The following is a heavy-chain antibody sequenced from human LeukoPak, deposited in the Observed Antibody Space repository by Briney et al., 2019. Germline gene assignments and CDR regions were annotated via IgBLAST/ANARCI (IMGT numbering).Heavy chain of an antibody. D-gene: IGHD5-12*01. CDR2: IIPIFGTA. CDR3: ARSIVATVEMFDY. J-gene: IGHJ4*02. V-gene: IGHV1-69*01. Sequence: SVKVSCKASGGTFSSYAISWVRQAPGQGLEWMGGIIPIFGTANYAQKFQGRVTITADESTSTAYMELSSLGSEDTAVYYCARSIVATVEMFDYWGQGTLVTVSS. CDR1: GGTFSSYA.